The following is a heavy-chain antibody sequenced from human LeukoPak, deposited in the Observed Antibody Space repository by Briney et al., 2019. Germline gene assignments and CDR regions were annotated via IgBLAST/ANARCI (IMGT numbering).Heavy chain of an antibody. CDR2: IYHSGST. D-gene: IGHD2-15*01. CDR1: GGSISSSNW. Sequence: SETLSLTCAVSGGSISSSNWWSWVRQPPGKGLEWIGEIYHSGSTNYNPSLKSRVTISVDKSKSQFSLKLSSVTAADTAVYYCARDRYCSGGSCYGVWFDPWGQGTLVTVSS. V-gene: IGHV4-4*02. J-gene: IGHJ5*02. CDR3: ARDRYCSGGSCYGVWFDP.